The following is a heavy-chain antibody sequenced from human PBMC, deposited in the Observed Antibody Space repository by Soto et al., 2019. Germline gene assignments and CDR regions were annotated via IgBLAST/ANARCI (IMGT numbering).Heavy chain of an antibody. V-gene: IGHV3-33*01. CDR2: IWFDGSNK. J-gene: IGHJ4*02. Sequence: PGGSLRLSCASSGFTFSSHAMHWVRQAPGKGLEWVANIWFDGSNKNYADSVKGRFTISRDNSKNTLFLQVISLRAEDTAIYYCARAAYTSGYYYFDHWGQGTPVTASS. CDR3: ARAAYTSGYYYFDH. D-gene: IGHD6-19*01. CDR1: GFTFSSHA.